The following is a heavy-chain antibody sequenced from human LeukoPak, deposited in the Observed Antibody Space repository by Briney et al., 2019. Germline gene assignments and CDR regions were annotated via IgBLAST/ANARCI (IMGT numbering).Heavy chain of an antibody. V-gene: IGHV3-9*01. CDR3: AKVRGGVVANYYFDY. CDR1: GFTFDDYA. Sequence: GGSLRLSCAASGFTFDDYAMHWVRQAPGKGLEWVSGISWNSGSIGYADSVKGRFTISRDNAKNSLYLQMNSLRAEDTALYYCAKVRGGVVANYYFDYWGPGTLVAVSS. CDR2: ISWNSGSI. J-gene: IGHJ4*02. D-gene: IGHD5-12*01.